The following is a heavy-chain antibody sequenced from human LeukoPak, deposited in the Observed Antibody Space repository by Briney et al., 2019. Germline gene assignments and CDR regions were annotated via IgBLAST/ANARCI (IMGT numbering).Heavy chain of an antibody. CDR2: IYYSGST. Sequence: ASETLSLTCTVSGGSISSSSYYWGWIRQPPGKGLEWIGSIYYSGSTYYNPSLKSRVTISVDTSKNQFSLKLSSVTAAGTAVYYCARQFVVGGGDAFDIWGQGTMVTVSS. V-gene: IGHV4-39*01. D-gene: IGHD2-2*01. CDR3: ARQFVVGGGDAFDI. J-gene: IGHJ3*02. CDR1: GGSISSSSYY.